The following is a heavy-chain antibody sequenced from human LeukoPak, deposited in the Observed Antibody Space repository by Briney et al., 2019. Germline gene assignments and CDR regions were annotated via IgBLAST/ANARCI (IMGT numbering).Heavy chain of an antibody. CDR1: GYSFTNYW. D-gene: IGHD4-17*01. J-gene: IGHJ4*02. CDR2: IDPSDSYT. Sequence: GESLKISFKGSGYSFTNYWISWVRQMPGTGLEWMGRIDPSDSYTKYSPSFEGHVTISVDKSISTAFLQWSSLKASDSAMYYCATGGSKVTTDFANYWGQGAQVAVSS. CDR3: ATGGSKVTTDFANY. V-gene: IGHV5-10-1*01.